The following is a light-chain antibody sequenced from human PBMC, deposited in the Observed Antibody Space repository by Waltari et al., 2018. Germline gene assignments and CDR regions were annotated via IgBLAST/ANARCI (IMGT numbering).Light chain of an antibody. CDR2: EVS. Sequence: QSALTQPPSASGSPGQSVTISCTGTSSDVGGYNYATWYQQHPGKAPKFLIYEVSKRPSGVPDRFSGSKSGNAASLTVSGLQAEDEADYYCSSYAGSNNWVFGGGTKLTVL. CDR3: SSYAGSNNWV. CDR1: SSDVGGYNY. V-gene: IGLV2-8*01. J-gene: IGLJ3*02.